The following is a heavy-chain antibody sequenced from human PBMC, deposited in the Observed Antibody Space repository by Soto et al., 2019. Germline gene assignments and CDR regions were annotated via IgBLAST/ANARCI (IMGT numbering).Heavy chain of an antibody. Sequence: SLTCTVSGGSISSSSYYWGWIRQPPGKGLEWIGSIYYSGSTYYNPSLKSRVTISVDTSKNQFSLKLSSVTAADTAVYYCARPRGLMTTVTSGNWFDPWGQGTLVTVSS. J-gene: IGHJ5*02. V-gene: IGHV4-39*01. CDR2: IYYSGST. CDR1: GGSISSSSYY. D-gene: IGHD4-17*01. CDR3: ARPRGLMTTVTSGNWFDP.